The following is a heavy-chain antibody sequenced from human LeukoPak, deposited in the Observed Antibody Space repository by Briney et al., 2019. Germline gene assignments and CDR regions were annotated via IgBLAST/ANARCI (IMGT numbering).Heavy chain of an antibody. D-gene: IGHD3-10*01. CDR1: GFTFSSYG. Sequence: GGSLRLSCAASGFTFSSYGMHWVRQAPGKGLEWVAFIRYDGSNKYYADSVKGRFTISRDNSKNTLYLQMNSLRAEDTAVYYCTKIWFGELSTDYWGQGTLVTVSS. CDR3: TKIWFGELSTDY. J-gene: IGHJ4*02. V-gene: IGHV3-30*02. CDR2: IRYDGSNK.